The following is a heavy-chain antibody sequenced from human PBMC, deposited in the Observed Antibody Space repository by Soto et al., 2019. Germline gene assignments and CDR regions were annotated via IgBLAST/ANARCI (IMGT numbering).Heavy chain of an antibody. CDR3: ASEGSYGDRKIAY. CDR2: IIPILGIA. Sequence: QVQLVQSGAEVKKPGSSVKVSCKASGGTFSSYTISWVRQAPGHGLEWMGRIIPILGIANYVQKFQSRVTITADKSTSTAYMELSSLSSEDTAVYYCASEGSYGDRKIAYWGQGTLVIVSS. J-gene: IGHJ4*02. V-gene: IGHV1-69*02. CDR1: GGTFSSYT. D-gene: IGHD4-17*01.